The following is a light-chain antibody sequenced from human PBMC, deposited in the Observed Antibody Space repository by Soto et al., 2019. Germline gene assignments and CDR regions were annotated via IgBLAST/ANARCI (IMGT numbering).Light chain of an antibody. CDR1: QSLLDSDGDTY. CDR2: KTS. Sequence: DIVMTQTPLSSPVTLGQPASISCRSSQSLLDSDGDTYLSWLQQRPGQPPRLLIYKTSSRFSGVPDRFSGSGAGTDFTLKISRVEVEDVGVYYCMQALQTQTFGQGTKVEIK. J-gene: IGKJ1*01. CDR3: MQALQTQT. V-gene: IGKV2-24*01.